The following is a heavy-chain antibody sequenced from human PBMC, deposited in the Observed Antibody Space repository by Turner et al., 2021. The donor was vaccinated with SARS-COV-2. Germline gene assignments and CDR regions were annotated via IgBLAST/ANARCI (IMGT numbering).Heavy chain of an antibody. CDR1: GFTFSSYA. V-gene: IGHV3-23*01. Sequence: EVQLLESGGGLVQPGCSLRLSFSALGFTFSSYAMSWVRQAAGKGLEWVLVIRGSGGSTYYADSVQGRFTISRDNSKNTLYLQMNSLRAEDTAVYYCAKVPASSSWYYYYYGMDVCGQGTTVTVSS. CDR3: AKVPASSSWYYYYYGMDV. J-gene: IGHJ6*02. CDR2: IRGSGGST. D-gene: IGHD6-13*01.